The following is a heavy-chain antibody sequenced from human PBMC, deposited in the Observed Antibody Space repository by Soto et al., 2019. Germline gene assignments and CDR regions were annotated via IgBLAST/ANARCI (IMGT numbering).Heavy chain of an antibody. CDR3: AREGGYCSSTSCRFDYGMDV. V-gene: IGHV1-69*08. CDR2: IIPILGIA. Sequence: QVQLVQSGAEVKKPGSSVKVSCKASGGTFSSYTISWVRQAPGQGLEWMGRIIPILGIANYAQKFQGRVTITADKATSTAYMELSSLRSEDTAVSYCAREGGYCSSTSCRFDYGMDVWGQGTTVTVSS. D-gene: IGHD2-2*01. J-gene: IGHJ6*02. CDR1: GGTFSSYT.